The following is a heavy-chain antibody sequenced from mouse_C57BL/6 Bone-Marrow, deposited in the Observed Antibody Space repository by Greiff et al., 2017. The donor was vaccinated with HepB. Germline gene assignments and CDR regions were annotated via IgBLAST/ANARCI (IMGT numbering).Heavy chain of an antibody. D-gene: IGHD1-1*01. J-gene: IGHJ2*01. CDR2: INPSTGGT. CDR1: GYSFTGYY. V-gene: IGHV1-42*01. CDR3: ARDTDYGSSYDY. Sequence: EVKLVESGPELVKPGASVKISCKASGYSFTGYYMNWVKQSPEKSLEWIGEINPSTGGTTYNQKFKAKATLTVDKSSSTAYMQLKSLTSEDSAVYYCARDTDYGSSYDYWGQGTTLTVSS.